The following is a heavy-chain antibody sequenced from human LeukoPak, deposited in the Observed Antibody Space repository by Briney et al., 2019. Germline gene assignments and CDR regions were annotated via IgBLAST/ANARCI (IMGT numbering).Heavy chain of an antibody. D-gene: IGHD1-26*01. J-gene: IGHJ4*02. V-gene: IGHV3-23*01. CDR1: GFTFSSYA. CDR2: ISDSGGST. CDR3: AKRGVGAEFDY. Sequence: GGSLRLSCAASGFTFSSYAMSWVRQAPGKGLEWVSVISDSGGSTYYADSVKGRFTISRDNSKNTLYLQMNSLRAEDTAVYYCAKRGVGAEFDYWGQGTLVTVSS.